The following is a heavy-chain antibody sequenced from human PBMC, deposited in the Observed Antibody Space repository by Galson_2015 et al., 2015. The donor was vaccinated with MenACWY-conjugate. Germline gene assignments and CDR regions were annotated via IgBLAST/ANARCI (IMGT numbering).Heavy chain of an antibody. D-gene: IGHD3-16*02. CDR2: ISSSSSYT. V-gene: IGHV3-11*05. CDR1: GFTFSDYY. Sequence: SLRLSCAASGFTFSDYYMSWIRQAPGKGLEWVSYISSSSSYTNYADSVKGRFTISRDNANNSLYLQMSSLRAEDTAVYYCVRDLLSWESYGFQCDYLGQGTLVTVSS. J-gene: IGHJ4*02. CDR3: VRDLLSWESYGFQCDY.